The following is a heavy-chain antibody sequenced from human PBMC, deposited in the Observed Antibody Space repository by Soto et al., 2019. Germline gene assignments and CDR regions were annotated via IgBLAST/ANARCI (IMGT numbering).Heavy chain of an antibody. J-gene: IGHJ6*02. CDR2: ISYDGSNK. Sequence: GGSLRLSCAASGFTFSSYGMHWVRQAPGKGLEWVAVISYDGSNKYYADSVKGRFTISRDNSKNTLYLQMNSLRAEDTAVYYCANIHYDFWSGYYSPVGPHYYYGMDVWGQGTTVTVSS. CDR1: GFTFSSYG. CDR3: ANIHYDFWSGYYSPVGPHYYYGMDV. V-gene: IGHV3-30*18. D-gene: IGHD3-3*01.